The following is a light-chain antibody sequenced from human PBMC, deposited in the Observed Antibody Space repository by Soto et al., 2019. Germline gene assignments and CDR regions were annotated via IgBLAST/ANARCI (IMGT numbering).Light chain of an antibody. J-gene: IGLJ2*01. CDR1: NSNIENNY. V-gene: IGLV1-51*01. Sequence: QSVLTQPPSVSAAPGQKVSISCPGSNSNIENNYVSWYQQFPGMAPKLVIYDNDERPSGIPDRFSGSKSGTSATLDITGLQTGDEADYYCGTWDSVLSAVVFGGGTKVSVL. CDR3: GTWDSVLSAVV. CDR2: DND.